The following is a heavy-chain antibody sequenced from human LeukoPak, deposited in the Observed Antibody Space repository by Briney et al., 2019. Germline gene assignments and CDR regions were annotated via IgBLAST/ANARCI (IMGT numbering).Heavy chain of an antibody. CDR2: IYYSGST. V-gene: IGHV4-59*08. D-gene: IGHD6-6*01. CDR1: GGSMNAYY. J-gene: IGHJ4*02. Sequence: SETLSLTCSVSGGSMNAYYWTWFRQPPGKGLEWIGYIYYSGSTNYNPSLKSRLTISVDTSNNQFSLKLSSVTAADTAVYYCATIAGSSSFWGQGTLVTVSS. CDR3: ATIAGSSSF.